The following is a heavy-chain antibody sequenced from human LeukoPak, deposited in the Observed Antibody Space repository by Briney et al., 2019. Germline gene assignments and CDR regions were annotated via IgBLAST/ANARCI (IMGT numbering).Heavy chain of an antibody. V-gene: IGHV1-69*13. CDR1: GGTFSSYA. CDR2: IIPIFGTA. D-gene: IGHD5-12*01. CDR3: ARDQNPYSGYDLSAFDI. Sequence: SVKVSCKASGGTFSSYAISWVRQAPGQGLEWMGGIIPIFGTANYAQKFQGRVTITADESTSTAYMELSSLRPEDTAVYYCARDQNPYSGYDLSAFDIWGQGTMVTVSS. J-gene: IGHJ3*02.